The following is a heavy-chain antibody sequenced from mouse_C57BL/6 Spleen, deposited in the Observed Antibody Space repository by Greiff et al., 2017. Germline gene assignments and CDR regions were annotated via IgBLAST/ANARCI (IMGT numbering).Heavy chain of an antibody. CDR2: IDPSDSYT. D-gene: IGHD3-2*02. J-gene: IGHJ4*01. V-gene: IGHV1-69*01. CDR3: ARQLRPLYAMDY. Sequence: QVQLTQSGAELVMPGASVKLSCKASGYTFTSYWMHWVKQRPGQGLEWIGEIDPSDSYTNYNQKFKGKSTLTVDKSSSTAYMQLSSLTSEDSAVYYCARQLRPLYAMDYWGQGTSVTVAS. CDR1: GYTFTSYW.